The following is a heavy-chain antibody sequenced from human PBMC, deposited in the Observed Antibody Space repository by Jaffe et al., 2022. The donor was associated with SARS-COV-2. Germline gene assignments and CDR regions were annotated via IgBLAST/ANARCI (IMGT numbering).Heavy chain of an antibody. CDR2: INAGNGNT. Sequence: QVQLVQSGAEVKKPGASVKVSCKASGYIFTTYDIDWVRQAPGQGLEWMGWINAGNGNTKYSQKFQGRVTITRDTSATTAYMELSSLTSEDTAVYYCARGPNYYGSGRSWFDPWGQGTLVTVSS. V-gene: IGHV1-3*01. CDR3: ARGPNYYGSGRSWFDP. D-gene: IGHD3-10*01. CDR1: GYIFTTYD. J-gene: IGHJ5*02.